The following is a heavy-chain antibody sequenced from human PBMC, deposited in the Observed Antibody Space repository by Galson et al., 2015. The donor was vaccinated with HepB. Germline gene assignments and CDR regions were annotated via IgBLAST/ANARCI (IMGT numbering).Heavy chain of an antibody. V-gene: IGHV3-30-3*01. CDR1: GFTFSHYA. Sequence: SLRLSCAASGFTFSHYAMHWVRQAPGKGLEWVAVISYDGSNKYYADSVKGRFTISGDNSKNALFLQMNSLRAEDTAVYYCARDQLGVRYDSSGPGDYWGQGTLVTVSS. CDR3: ARDQLGVRYDSSGPGDY. D-gene: IGHD3-22*01. J-gene: IGHJ4*02. CDR2: ISYDGSNK.